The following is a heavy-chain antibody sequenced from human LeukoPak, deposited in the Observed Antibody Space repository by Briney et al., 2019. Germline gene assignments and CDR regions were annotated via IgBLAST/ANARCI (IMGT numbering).Heavy chain of an antibody. Sequence: ASVKVSCKASGYTFTSYDINWVRQATGQGLEWMGWMNPNSGNAAYAQKFQGRVTMSRDTSISTAYMELSSLRSEDTAVYYCARLPKYSRPLDYWGQGTLVTVSS. V-gene: IGHV1-8*01. CDR1: GYTFTSYD. D-gene: IGHD6-6*01. J-gene: IGHJ4*02. CDR3: ARLPKYSRPLDY. CDR2: MNPNSGNA.